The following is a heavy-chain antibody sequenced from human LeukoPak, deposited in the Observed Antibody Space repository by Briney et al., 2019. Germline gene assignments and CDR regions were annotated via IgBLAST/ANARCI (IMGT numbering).Heavy chain of an antibody. D-gene: IGHD3-9*01. CDR1: GGSISGYY. V-gene: IGHV4-34*01. J-gene: IGHJ4*02. Sequence: PSETLSLTCTVSGGSISGYYWSWIRQPPGKGLEWIGEINHSGSTNYNPSLKSRVTISVDTSKNQFSLKLSSVTAADTAVYYCAGILRYFDWLLYRFDYWGQGTLVTVSS. CDR3: AGILRYFDWLLYRFDY. CDR2: INHSGST.